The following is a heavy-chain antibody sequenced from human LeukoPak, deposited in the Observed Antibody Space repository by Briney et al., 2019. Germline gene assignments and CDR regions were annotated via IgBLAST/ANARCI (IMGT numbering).Heavy chain of an antibody. CDR3: ARDPNGDYIGAFDFQR. CDR2: IRGSGYER. D-gene: IGHD4-17*01. V-gene: IGHV3-23*01. Sequence: PGGSLRLSCAGSGFSFSNYAMIWVRQAPGKGLEWVSAIRGSGYERFYADSVKGRFTVSRDNSKNTVYLQMNSLRAEDTAVYYCARDPNGDYIGAFDFQRWGQSTQVIVSS. J-gene: IGHJ1*01. CDR1: GFSFSNYA.